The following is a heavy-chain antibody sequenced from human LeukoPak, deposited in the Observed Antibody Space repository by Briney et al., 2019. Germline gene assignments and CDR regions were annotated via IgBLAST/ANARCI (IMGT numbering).Heavy chain of an antibody. Sequence: GGSLRLSCAASGFTFSSYDMHWVRQATGKGLEWVSAIGTAGDTYYPGSVKGRFTISRENAKNAAYLQINSLTVEDTAVYYCAAVSYLAFDIWGQGTMVTVSS. CDR2: IGTAGDT. D-gene: IGHD2-21*01. V-gene: IGHV3-13*01. J-gene: IGHJ3*02. CDR3: AAVSYLAFDI. CDR1: GFTFSSYD.